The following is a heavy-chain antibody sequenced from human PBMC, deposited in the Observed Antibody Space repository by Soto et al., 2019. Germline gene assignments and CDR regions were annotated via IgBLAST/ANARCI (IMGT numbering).Heavy chain of an antibody. D-gene: IGHD3-10*01. J-gene: IGHJ6*02. V-gene: IGHV4-34*01. Sequence: SETLSLTCGVYGGSFSGYYRSWIRQPPGKGLEWKGGIKNNGSTNYNPSPKSRVTISVDTSKNQFSLKLSSVTAADTAVYYCASTMVRGVIAYYGMDVWGQGTTVTVSS. CDR1: GGSFSGYY. CDR3: ASTMVRGVIAYYGMDV. CDR2: IKNNGST.